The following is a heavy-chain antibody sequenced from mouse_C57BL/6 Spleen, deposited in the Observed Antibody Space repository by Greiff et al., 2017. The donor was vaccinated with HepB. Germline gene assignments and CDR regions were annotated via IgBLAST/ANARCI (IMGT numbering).Heavy chain of an antibody. D-gene: IGHD3-1*01. CDR3: ARGGYGGYFDV. J-gene: IGHJ1*03. CDR2: INPSTGGT. V-gene: IGHV1-42*01. Sequence: VQLQQSGPELVKPGASVKISCKASGYSFTGYYMNWVKQSPEKSLEWIGEINPSTGGTTYNQKFKAKATLTVDKSSSTAYMQLKSLTSEDSAVYYCARGGYGGYFDVWGTGTTVTVSS. CDR1: GYSFTGYY.